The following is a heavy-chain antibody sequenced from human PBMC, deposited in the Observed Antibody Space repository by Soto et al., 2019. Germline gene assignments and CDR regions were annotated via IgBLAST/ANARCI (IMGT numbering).Heavy chain of an antibody. D-gene: IGHD3-3*01. J-gene: IGHJ5*02. V-gene: IGHV4-4*07. CDR2: VYSSGRT. CDR1: GDSMSSYY. Sequence: SETLSLTCTVSGDSMSSYYWTWIRQPAGKGLEWIGRVYSSGRTHYNPSLKSRVTISLDTSKNQFSLRLLSVTDADTAVYYCARGQRFSDWFDPWGQGTLVTVSS. CDR3: ARGQRFSDWFDP.